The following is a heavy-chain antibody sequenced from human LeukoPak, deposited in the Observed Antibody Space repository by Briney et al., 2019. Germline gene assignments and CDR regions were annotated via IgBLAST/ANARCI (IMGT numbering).Heavy chain of an antibody. CDR1: GGSISSYY. Sequence: SETLSLTRTVSGGSISSYYWSWIRQPPGKGLERIGYIYYSGSTNYNPSLKSRVTISVDTAKNQFSLKLSSVTAADTAVYYCARVGEWSGLLDYWGQGTLVTVSS. CDR2: IYYSGST. D-gene: IGHD3-3*01. J-gene: IGHJ4*02. CDR3: ARVGEWSGLLDY. V-gene: IGHV4-59*01.